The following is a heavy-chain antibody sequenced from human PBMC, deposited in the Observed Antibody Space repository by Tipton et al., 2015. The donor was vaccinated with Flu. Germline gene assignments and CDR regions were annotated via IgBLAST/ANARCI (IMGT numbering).Heavy chain of an antibody. Sequence: QVQLVQSGAEVKKPGSSVKVSCKASGGTFSSYAISWVRQAPGQGLEWMGRIIPIFGTANYAQKFQGRVTITADESTSTAYRELSSLRSEDTAVYYCVRRDGGKSYYYYGMDVWGQGTTVTVSS. D-gene: IGHD5-24*01. V-gene: IGHV1-69*18. J-gene: IGHJ6*02. CDR1: GGTFSSYA. CDR2: IIPIFGTA. CDR3: VRRDGGKSYYYYGMDV.